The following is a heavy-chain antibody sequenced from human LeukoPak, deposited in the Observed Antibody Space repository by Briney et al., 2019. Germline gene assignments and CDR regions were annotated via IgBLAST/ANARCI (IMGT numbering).Heavy chain of an antibody. CDR3: ARGRIVGAFDFDY. CDR1: GGSFSGYY. D-gene: IGHD1-26*01. V-gene: IGHV4-34*09. CDR2: INHSGST. J-gene: IGHJ4*02. Sequence: PSETLSLTCAVYGGSFSGYYWSWIRQPPGKGLEWIGEINHSGSTYYNPSLKSRVTISVDTSKNQFSLKLSSVTAADTAVYYCARGRIVGAFDFDYWGQGTLVTVSS.